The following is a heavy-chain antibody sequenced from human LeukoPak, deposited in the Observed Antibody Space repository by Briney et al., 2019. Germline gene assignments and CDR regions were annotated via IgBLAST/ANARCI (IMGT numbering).Heavy chain of an antibody. D-gene: IGHD6-13*01. V-gene: IGHV3-23*01. CDR3: AKDSRYSSHWYYHTLDV. Sequence: GGSLRLSCAASGFTFSDYAMSWVRQAPGKGLKWVSSISGSGGITYFADSMKGRSTISRDNSNNTLYLQMNSLRAEDTAVYYCAKDSRYSSHWYYHTLDVRGQGTTVTVSS. J-gene: IGHJ6*01. CDR1: GFTFSDYA. CDR2: ISGSGGIT.